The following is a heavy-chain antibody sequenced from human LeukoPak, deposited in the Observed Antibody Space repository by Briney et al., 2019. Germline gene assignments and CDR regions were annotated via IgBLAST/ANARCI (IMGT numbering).Heavy chain of an antibody. CDR2: ISTSGGT. CDR1: GDSISSYY. J-gene: IGHJ4*02. D-gene: IGHD1-26*01. V-gene: IGHV4-4*07. CDR3: ARAPIGSHAHY. Sequence: KPSETLSLTCTASGDSISSYYWSWIRQPAWKGLEWIGRISTSGGTNYNPSLTSRVTISVDKSKNHFSLKVNSVTAADTAVYYCARAPIGSHAHYWGQGILVSVSS.